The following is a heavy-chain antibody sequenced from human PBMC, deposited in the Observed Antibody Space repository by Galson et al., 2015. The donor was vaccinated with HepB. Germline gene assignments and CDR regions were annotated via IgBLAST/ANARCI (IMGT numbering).Heavy chain of an antibody. J-gene: IGHJ4*02. Sequence: SLRLSCAASGFTFSKAWMSWVREAPGKGLEWGGRLKSKIDGGTSDYPAPVKGRFTISRDDSKNTLYLQMNSLETEDTAVYYCSYYYDSSGASVGFDYWGQGTLVTVSS. V-gene: IGHV3-15*01. CDR1: GFTFSKAW. CDR3: SYYYDSSGASVGFDY. CDR2: LKSKIDGGTS. D-gene: IGHD3-22*01.